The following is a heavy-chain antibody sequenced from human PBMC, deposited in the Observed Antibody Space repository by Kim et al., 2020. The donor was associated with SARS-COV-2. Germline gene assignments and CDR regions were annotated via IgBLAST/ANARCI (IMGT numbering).Heavy chain of an antibody. J-gene: IGHJ4*02. CDR3: ARRLGYSSSWYGGFDY. V-gene: IGHV4-39*01. Sequence: SLKSRVTISVDTSKTQFALKLSCVTAADTAVYYCARRLGYSSSWYGGFDYWGQGTLVTVSS. D-gene: IGHD6-13*01.